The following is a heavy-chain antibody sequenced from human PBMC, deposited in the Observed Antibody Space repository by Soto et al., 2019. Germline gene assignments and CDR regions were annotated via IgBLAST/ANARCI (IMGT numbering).Heavy chain of an antibody. V-gene: IGHV4-30-4*01. CDR1: GGSISSGDYY. J-gene: IGHJ5*02. D-gene: IGHD3-10*01. CDR2: IYYSGST. CDR3: ARTYGSGSYLSANWFDL. Sequence: PSETLSLTCTVSGGSISSGDYYWSWIRQPPGKGLEWIGYIYYSGSTYYNPSLKSRVTISVDTSKNQFSLKLSSVTAADTAVYYCARTYGSGSYLSANWFDLWGKGSLVTVS.